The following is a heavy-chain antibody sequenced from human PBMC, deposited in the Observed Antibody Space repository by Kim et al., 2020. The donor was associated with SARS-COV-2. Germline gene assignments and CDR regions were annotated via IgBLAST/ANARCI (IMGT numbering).Heavy chain of an antibody. D-gene: IGHD6-13*01. Sequence: GGSLRLSCAASGFTFSSYWMSWVRQAPGKGLEWVANIKQDGSEKYYVDSVKGRFTISRDNAKNSLYLQMNSLRAEDTAVYYCARDRGHVTGIAAAVTWKAFDIWGQGTMVTVSS. J-gene: IGHJ3*02. CDR2: IKQDGSEK. CDR3: ARDRGHVTGIAAAVTWKAFDI. CDR1: GFTFSSYW. V-gene: IGHV3-7*03.